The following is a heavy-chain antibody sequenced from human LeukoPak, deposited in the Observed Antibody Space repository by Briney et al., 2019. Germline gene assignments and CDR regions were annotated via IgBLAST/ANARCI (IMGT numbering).Heavy chain of an antibody. J-gene: IGHJ4*02. CDR1: GFTFSDYY. CDR3: ARGSYGLDY. CDR2: ISGSSGYT. Sequence: GGSLRLSCAASGFTFSDYYMSWVRQAPGKGLEWVSYISGSSGYTNYADSVKGRFTISRDNAKNSLYLQMNSLRAEDTAVYYCARGSYGLDYWGQGTLVTVSS. V-gene: IGHV3-11*05. D-gene: IGHD4-17*01.